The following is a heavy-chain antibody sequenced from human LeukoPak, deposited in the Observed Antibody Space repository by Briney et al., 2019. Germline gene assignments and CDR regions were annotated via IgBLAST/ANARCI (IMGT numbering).Heavy chain of an antibody. V-gene: IGHV1-18*01. CDR1: GYTFTSYG. J-gene: IGHJ4*02. D-gene: IGHD6-13*01. Sequence: ASVKVSCKASGYTFTSYGINWVRQAPGQGLEWMGWISAYNGNTNYAQKPQGRVTMTTDTSTSTAYMELRSLRSDDTAVYYCGRDRGSVAATGEFDYWGQGTLVTVSS. CDR2: ISAYNGNT. CDR3: GRDRGSVAATGEFDY.